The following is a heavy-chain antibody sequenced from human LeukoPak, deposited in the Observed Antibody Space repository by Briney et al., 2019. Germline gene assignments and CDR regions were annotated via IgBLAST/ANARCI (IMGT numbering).Heavy chain of an antibody. Sequence: AGSLTLTCAASGFTFSSYSWSWVRQAPGKGLEWVSYISSSNSYIYYADSVKGRFTISRDNTKNSLYLQMNSLSAEDTAVYYCAIGGIAAAGTSDYWGEGTLVTVSS. CDR3: AIGGIAAAGTSDY. CDR1: GFTFSSYS. CDR2: ISSSNSYI. D-gene: IGHD6-13*01. J-gene: IGHJ4*02. V-gene: IGHV3-21*01.